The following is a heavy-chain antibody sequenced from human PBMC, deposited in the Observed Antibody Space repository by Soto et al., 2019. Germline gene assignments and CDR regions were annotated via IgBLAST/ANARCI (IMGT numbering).Heavy chain of an antibody. CDR1: GASVNTGDHY. D-gene: IGHD1-7*01. V-gene: IGHV4-30-4*01. Sequence: VQLQGSGPGLVKPSQTLSLTCTVSGASVNTGDHYWSYIRQPPGKGLEWLGYIFYSGHTYYNPSLKRRATISLNTSRNQFSLTLTSVTDADTAVYYCVGTGTTDDFWGQGTLVTVSS. CDR3: VGTGTTDDF. J-gene: IGHJ1*01. CDR2: IFYSGHT.